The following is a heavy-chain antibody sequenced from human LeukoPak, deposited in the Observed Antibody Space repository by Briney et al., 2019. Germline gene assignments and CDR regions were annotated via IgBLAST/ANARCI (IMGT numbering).Heavy chain of an antibody. J-gene: IGHJ4*02. CDR3: AKALTADGPGTSYSQFDS. CDR1: GYTFTSYY. V-gene: IGHV1-46*01. D-gene: IGHD1-14*01. CDR2: INPSGGST. Sequence: GASVKVSCKASGYTFTSYYMHWVRQAPGQGLEWMGIINPSGGSTSYAQKFQGRVTMTRDTSTSTVYMELNSLRAEDTAVYYCAKALTADGPGTSYSQFDSWGQGTLVTVSS.